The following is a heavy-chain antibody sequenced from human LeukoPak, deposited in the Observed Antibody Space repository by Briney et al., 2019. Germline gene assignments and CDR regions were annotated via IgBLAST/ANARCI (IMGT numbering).Heavy chain of an antibody. CDR2: IKQDGSEK. V-gene: IGHV3-7*01. Sequence: GGSLRLSCAASGFTFSSYSMSWVRQAPGKGLEWVANIKQDGSEKYYVDSVKGRFTISRDNAKNSLYLQMNSLRAEDTAVYYCARDNGGLFDYWGQGTLVTVSS. CDR3: ARDNGGLFDY. CDR1: GFTFSSYS. J-gene: IGHJ4*02. D-gene: IGHD4-23*01.